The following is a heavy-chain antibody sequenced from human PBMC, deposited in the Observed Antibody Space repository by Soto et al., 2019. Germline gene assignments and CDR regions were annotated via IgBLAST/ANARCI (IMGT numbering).Heavy chain of an antibody. CDR1: GFTFSSYA. V-gene: IGHV3-23*01. CDR3: AKDRSTMIVVVPAADAFDI. D-gene: IGHD3-22*01. CDR2: ISGSGGST. J-gene: IGHJ3*02. Sequence: PGGSLRLSCAAYGFTFSSYAMSWVRQAPGKXLEWVSAISGSGGSTYYADSVKGRFTISRDNSKNTLYLQMNSLRAEDTAVYYCAKDRSTMIVVVPAADAFDIWGQGTMVTVS.